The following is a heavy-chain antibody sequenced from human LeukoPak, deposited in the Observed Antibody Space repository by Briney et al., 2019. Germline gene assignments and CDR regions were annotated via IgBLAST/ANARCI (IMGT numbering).Heavy chain of an antibody. J-gene: IGHJ4*02. CDR1: GFTFSSYA. CDR3: AKQPSALICSGGSCYF. V-gene: IGHV3-23*01. D-gene: IGHD2-15*01. CDR2: ISGSGGST. Sequence: PGGSLRLSCAASGFTFSSYAMSWVRHAPGKGLEWFSAISGSGGSTYYAESVKGRFTISRDNSKNTLYLQMNSLRAEDTAVYYCAKQPSALICSGGSCYFWGQGTLVTVSS.